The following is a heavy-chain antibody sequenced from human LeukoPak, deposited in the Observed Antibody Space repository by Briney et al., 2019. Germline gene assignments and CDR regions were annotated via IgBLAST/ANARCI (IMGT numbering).Heavy chain of an antibody. CDR2: ISGSGGST. J-gene: IGHJ3*02. D-gene: IGHD3-16*01. CDR3: AKDPHPSWGTYDAFHI. V-gene: IGHV3-23*01. CDR1: GFTFSSYA. Sequence: PGGSLRLSCATFGFTFSSYAMSWVRQAPGKGLEWVSAISGSGGSTYYADSVKGRFTISRDNSKNTLYLQMNSLRAEDTAVYYCAKDPHPSWGTYDAFHIWGQGTMVTVSS.